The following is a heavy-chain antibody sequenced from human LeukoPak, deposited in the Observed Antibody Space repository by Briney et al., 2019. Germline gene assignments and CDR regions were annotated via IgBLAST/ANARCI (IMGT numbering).Heavy chain of an antibody. CDR2: IYYSGST. V-gene: IGHV4-39*01. CDR1: GGSISSSSYY. J-gene: IGHJ5*02. CDR3: ARRGGYCSGVSCLSWFDP. Sequence: KPSETQSLTCTVSGGSISSSSYYWGWIRQPPGKGLEYIGSIYYSGSTYYNPSLKSRVTISVDTSKNQFSLKLSSVTAADTAVYYCARRGGYCSGVSCLSWFDPWGQGTLVTVSS. D-gene: IGHD2-15*01.